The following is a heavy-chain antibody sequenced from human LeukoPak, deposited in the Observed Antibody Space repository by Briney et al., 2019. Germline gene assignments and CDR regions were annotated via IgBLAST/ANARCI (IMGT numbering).Heavy chain of an antibody. V-gene: IGHV3-66*01. J-gene: IGHJ6*02. CDR1: GFTVSSNY. Sequence: GGSLRLSCAASGFTVSSNYMSWVRQAPGKGLEWVSVIYSGGSTYYADSVKGRFTISRDNSKNTLYLQMNSLRAEDTAVYYCARDNGVVVAATPAQFSHYYYYYGMDVWGQGTTVTVSS. D-gene: IGHD2-15*01. CDR2: IYSGGST. CDR3: ARDNGVVVAATPAQFSHYYYYYGMDV.